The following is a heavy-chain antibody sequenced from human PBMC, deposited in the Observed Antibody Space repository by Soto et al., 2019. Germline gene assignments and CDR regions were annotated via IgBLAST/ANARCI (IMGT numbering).Heavy chain of an antibody. D-gene: IGHD3-10*01. V-gene: IGHV3-23*01. CDR2: ISGSGGST. J-gene: IGHJ4*02. CDR3: AKDWLAVRGEPPTD. Sequence: EVQLLESGGGLVQPGGSLRLSCAASGFTFSSYAMGWVRQAPGTGLEWVSAISGSGGSTCYADSVKGRFTISRDNSKNTLYLQMNSLRAQDTAVYYCAKDWLAVRGEPPTDWGQGTLVTVSS. CDR1: GFTFSSYA.